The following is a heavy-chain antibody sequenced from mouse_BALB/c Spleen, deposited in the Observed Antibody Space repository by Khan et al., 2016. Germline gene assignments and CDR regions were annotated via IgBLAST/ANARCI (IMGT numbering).Heavy chain of an antibody. CDR1: GYTFTSYW. CDR2: IYPGDGDT. D-gene: IGHD2-4*01. J-gene: IGHJ2*01. CDR3: ATGNSYYDYDY. Sequence: QVQLQQSGAELARPGASVKLSCKASGYTFTSYWMQWVKQRPGQGLEWIGAIYPGDGDTRYTQKFKGKATLTADKSSSTAYMQLISLASEDSAVCYCATGNSYYDYDYWGQGTTLTVSS. V-gene: IGHV1-87*01.